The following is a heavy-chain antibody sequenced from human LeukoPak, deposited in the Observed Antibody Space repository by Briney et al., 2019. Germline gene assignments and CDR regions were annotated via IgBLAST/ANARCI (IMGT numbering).Heavy chain of an antibody. Sequence: GGSLRLSCAASGFTFSTYAMTWVRQAPGKGLEWVSGINSNGDEIYCADSVRGRFTISRDNSNNALYLQMDSLRAEDTAVYYCVRDGFNYTSRDNDGFDIWGQGTMVTVSS. D-gene: IGHD4-11*01. J-gene: IGHJ3*02. CDR2: INSNGDEI. CDR3: VRDGFNYTSRDNDGFDI. CDR1: GFTFSTYA. V-gene: IGHV3-23*01.